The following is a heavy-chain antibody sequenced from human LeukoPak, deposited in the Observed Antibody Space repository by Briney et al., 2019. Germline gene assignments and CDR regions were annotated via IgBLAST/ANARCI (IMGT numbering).Heavy chain of an antibody. V-gene: IGHV4-30-4*08. J-gene: IGHJ6*03. CDR3: AREDCSSTSCPRYYYYMDV. Sequence: SETLSLTFTVSGGSISSGDYYWSWIRQPPGKGLEWIGYIYYSGSTYYNPSLKSRVTISVDTSKNQFSLKLSSVTAADTAVYYCAREDCSSTSCPRYYYYMDVWGKGTTVTVSS. D-gene: IGHD2-2*01. CDR1: GGSISSGDYY. CDR2: IYYSGST.